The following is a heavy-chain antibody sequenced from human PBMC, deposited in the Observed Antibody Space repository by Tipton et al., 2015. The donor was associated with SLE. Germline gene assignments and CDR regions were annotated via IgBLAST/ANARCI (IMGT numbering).Heavy chain of an antibody. V-gene: IGHV3-7*05. CDR1: GFTFSSYW. CDR3: ARGDWVTTSYWFDF. D-gene: IGHD3/OR15-3a*01. J-gene: IGHJ5*01. Sequence: GSLRLSCAASGFTFSSYWMSWVRQAPGKGLEWVANIKQDGSEKYYVDSVKGRFTISRDNAKNSLYLQMNSLRAEDTAVYYCARGDWVTTSYWFDFWGHGTLVTVSS. CDR2: IKQDGSEK.